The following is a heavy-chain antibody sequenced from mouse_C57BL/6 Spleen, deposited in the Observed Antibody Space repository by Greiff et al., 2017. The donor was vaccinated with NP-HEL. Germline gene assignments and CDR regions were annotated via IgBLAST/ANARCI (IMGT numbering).Heavy chain of an antibody. D-gene: IGHD1-1*01. CDR1: GYTFTSYG. Sequence: QVQLKESGAELARPGASVKLSCKASGYTFTSYGISWVKQRTGQGLEWIGEIYPRSGNTYYNEKFKGKATLTADKSSSTAYMELRSLTSEDSAVYFCARSSYYGSSYGDAMDYWGQGTSVTVSS. CDR2: IYPRSGNT. V-gene: IGHV1-81*01. J-gene: IGHJ4*01. CDR3: ARSSYYGSSYGDAMDY.